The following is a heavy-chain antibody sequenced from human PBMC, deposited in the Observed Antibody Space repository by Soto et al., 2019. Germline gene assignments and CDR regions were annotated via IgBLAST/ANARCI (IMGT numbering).Heavy chain of an antibody. D-gene: IGHD2-15*01. CDR3: ARGNQVVADLSYTYYYYMDV. V-gene: IGHV4-34*01. J-gene: IGHJ6*03. CDR2: INHSGST. Sequence: SETLSLTCAVYGGSFSGYYWSWIRQPPGKGLEWIGEINHSGSTNYNPSLKSRVTISVDTSKNQFSLKLSSVTAADTAVYYCARGNQVVADLSYTYYYYMDVWGKGTTVTVSS. CDR1: GGSFSGYY.